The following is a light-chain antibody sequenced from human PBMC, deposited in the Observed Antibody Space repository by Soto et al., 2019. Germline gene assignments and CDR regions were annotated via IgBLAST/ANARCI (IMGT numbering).Light chain of an antibody. Sequence: EIVMTQSPATLSVSPGERATLSCRASQSASSSYLAWYQQKPGQAPRLLIYGASSRATGIPDRFSGSGSGTDFTLTISRLEPEDFAVYYCQQYGSSITFGQGTRLEIK. CDR1: QSASSSY. CDR3: QQYGSSIT. V-gene: IGKV3-20*01. CDR2: GAS. J-gene: IGKJ5*01.